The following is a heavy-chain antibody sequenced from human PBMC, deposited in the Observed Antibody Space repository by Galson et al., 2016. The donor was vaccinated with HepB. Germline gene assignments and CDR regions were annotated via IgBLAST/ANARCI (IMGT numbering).Heavy chain of an antibody. V-gene: IGHV3-15*01. CDR3: IMGRRGSWDDAFEN. CDR2: VKDKTQGVAT. D-gene: IGHD6-13*01. CDR1: NGSIASYHW. J-gene: IGHJ3*02. Sequence: ETLSLTCAVSNGSIASYHWWNWVRQSPGKGLEWIGRVKDKTQGVATDYAAPVKDRFSISRDDSTNTLYLQMSSLQTEDTAVYYCIMGRRGSWDDAFENWGQGTLVTVSS.